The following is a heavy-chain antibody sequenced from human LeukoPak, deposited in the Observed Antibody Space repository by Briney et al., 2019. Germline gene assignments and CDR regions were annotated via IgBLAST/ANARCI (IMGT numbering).Heavy chain of an antibody. D-gene: IGHD2-2*02. Sequence: QTGGSLRLSCAASGFTFTSYAMNWVRQAPGKGLEWVAAITGNGVNSYYADSVKGRFTISSDPSKNTLFLQMHSLRADDTAGYYCAKPRADIPATVFDSWGQGALVTVSS. CDR1: GFTFTSYA. CDR2: ITGNGVNS. CDR3: AKPRADIPATVFDS. V-gene: IGHV3-23*01. J-gene: IGHJ4*02.